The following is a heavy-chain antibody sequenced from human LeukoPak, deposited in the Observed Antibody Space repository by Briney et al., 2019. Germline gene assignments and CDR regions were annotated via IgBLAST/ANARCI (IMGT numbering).Heavy chain of an antibody. CDR3: ARDLYCSSTSCDYYYYYYGMDV. Sequence: ASVKVSCKASGYTFTGYYMHWVRQAPGQGLEWMGWISAYNGNTNYAQKLQGRVTMTTDTSTSTAYMELRSLRSDDTAVYYCARDLYCSSTSCDYYYYYYGMDVWGQGTTVTVSS. CDR1: GYTFTGYY. CDR2: ISAYNGNT. D-gene: IGHD2-2*01. V-gene: IGHV1-18*04. J-gene: IGHJ6*02.